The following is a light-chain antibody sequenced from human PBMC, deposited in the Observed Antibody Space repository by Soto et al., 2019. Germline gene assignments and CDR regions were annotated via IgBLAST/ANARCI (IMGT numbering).Light chain of an antibody. V-gene: IGKV1-39*01. CDR2: GAS. CDR3: QRYNNWPLT. CDR1: QTIISY. J-gene: IGKJ4*01. Sequence: DLQMTQSPSSLSASVGDRVIITCRASQTIISYLNWYQQKPGKAPKLLIYGASSLQSGVPSRFSGSGSGTDFTLTISSLQSEDFAIYYCQRYNNWPLTFGGGTKVESK.